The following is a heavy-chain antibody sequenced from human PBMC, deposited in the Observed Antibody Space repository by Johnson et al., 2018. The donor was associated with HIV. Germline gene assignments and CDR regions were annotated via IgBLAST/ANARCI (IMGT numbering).Heavy chain of an antibody. CDR2: ISYDGSHK. CDR3: AKDPVARGFVFDGFDM. D-gene: IGHD5-12*01. Sequence: QVQLVESGGGVVQPGRSLRLSCAASEFTFSSYAMHWVRQAPGKGLEWVAVISYDGSHKYYADSVKGRFTISRDNAKNTLYLQMNSLRTEDTAVYYCAKDPVARGFVFDGFDMWGQGTMVTVS. J-gene: IGHJ3*02. V-gene: IGHV3-30-3*01. CDR1: EFTFSSYA.